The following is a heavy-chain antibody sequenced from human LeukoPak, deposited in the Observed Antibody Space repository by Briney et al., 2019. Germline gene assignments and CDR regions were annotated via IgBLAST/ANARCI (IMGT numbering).Heavy chain of an antibody. D-gene: IGHD3-22*01. CDR1: GGSISSSRYY. J-gene: IGHJ3*02. V-gene: IGHV4-39*07. CDR3: ARVPLSSGFPGGAFVI. CDR2: IYYSGST. Sequence: SETLSLTCTVSGGSISSSRYYWGWIRQPPGKGLEWIGSIYYSGSTYYNPSLKSQVTISVATPKNQFSLKLSSVTAADTAVYYCARVPLSSGFPGGAFVIWGQGTMVTVSS.